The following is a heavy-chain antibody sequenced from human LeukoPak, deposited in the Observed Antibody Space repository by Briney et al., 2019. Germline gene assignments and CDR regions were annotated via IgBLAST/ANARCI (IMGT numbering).Heavy chain of an antibody. Sequence: SETLSLTCTVSGGSISYYYWSWIRQSPGKGLEWIGYVYYSGTTNYNPSLKSRVTISVDTSRNQFSLQLRSVTAADTAVYYCAREDPQTRVPEGMDVWGQGTTVTVSS. CDR1: GGSISYYY. CDR2: VYYSGTT. D-gene: IGHD4/OR15-4a*01. V-gene: IGHV4-59*01. J-gene: IGHJ6*02. CDR3: AREDPQTRVPEGMDV.